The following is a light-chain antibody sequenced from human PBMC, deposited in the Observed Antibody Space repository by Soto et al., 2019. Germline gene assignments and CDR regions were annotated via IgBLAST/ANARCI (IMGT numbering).Light chain of an antibody. V-gene: IGKV1-17*01. CDR2: AAS. CDR3: LQHNSYPLFC. Sequence: DIQMTQSPSSLSASVGDRVTITYRASQGIRNYLGWYQQKPGKAPKRLIYAASSLQSGVPSRFSGSESGTELTLTISSLQPEDFATYYCLQHNSYPLFCFGPGTKVDIK. J-gene: IGKJ3*01. CDR1: QGIRNY.